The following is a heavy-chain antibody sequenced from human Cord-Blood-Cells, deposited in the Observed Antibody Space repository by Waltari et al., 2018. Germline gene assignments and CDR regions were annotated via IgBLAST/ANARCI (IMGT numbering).Heavy chain of an antibody. Sequence: QVQLVPSGAEVKNPGASVKVSCKASGYTFTGYHMHWVRQAPGQGLEWMGWINPNSGGTNYAQKFQGRVTMTRDTSISTAYMELSRLRSDDTAVYYCARDPSYGSGSYYFQHWGQGTLVTVSS. CDR2: INPNSGGT. J-gene: IGHJ1*01. CDR3: ARDPSYGSGSYYFQH. V-gene: IGHV1-2*02. CDR1: GYTFTGYH. D-gene: IGHD3-10*01.